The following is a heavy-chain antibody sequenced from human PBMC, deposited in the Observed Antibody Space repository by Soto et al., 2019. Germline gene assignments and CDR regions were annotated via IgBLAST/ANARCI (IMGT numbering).Heavy chain of an antibody. CDR2: IIPIFGTA. Sequence: SVKVSCKASGGTFSSYAISWVRQAPGQGLEWMGGIIPIFGTANYAQKFQGRVTITADESTSTAYMELSSLRSEDTAVYYCARDRRIQLVLGKVWDYYYGMDVWGQGTTVTVSS. J-gene: IGHJ6*02. D-gene: IGHD5-18*01. CDR1: GGTFSSYA. CDR3: ARDRRIQLVLGKVWDYYYGMDV. V-gene: IGHV1-69*13.